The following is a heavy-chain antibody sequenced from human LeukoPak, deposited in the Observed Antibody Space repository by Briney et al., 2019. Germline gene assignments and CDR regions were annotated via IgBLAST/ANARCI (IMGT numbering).Heavy chain of an antibody. V-gene: IGHV4-4*09. CDR2: IYTSGST. CDR1: GGSISSYY. D-gene: IGHD1-26*01. J-gene: IGHJ4*02. CDR3: ARHAPEGATPFFDY. Sequence: SETLSLTCTVSGGSISSYYWSWIRQTPGKGLEWIGYIYTSGSTNYNPSLKSRVTISVDTSKNQFSLKLSSVTAADTAVYYCARHAPEGATPFFDYWGQGTLVTVSS.